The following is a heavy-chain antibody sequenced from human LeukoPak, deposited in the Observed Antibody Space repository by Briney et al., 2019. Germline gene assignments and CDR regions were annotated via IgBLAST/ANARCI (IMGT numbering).Heavy chain of an antibody. V-gene: IGHV3-11*01. CDR2: ISSSGSTI. J-gene: IGHJ5*02. D-gene: IGHD6-13*01. Sequence: GGSLRLSCAASGFTFSDYNMNWVRQAPGKGLEWVSYISSSGSTIYYADPVKGRFTISRDNAKNSLYLQMNSLRAEDTAVYYCARDAFRSSSSGFDPWGQGTLVTVSS. CDR1: GFTFSDYN. CDR3: ARDAFRSSSSGFDP.